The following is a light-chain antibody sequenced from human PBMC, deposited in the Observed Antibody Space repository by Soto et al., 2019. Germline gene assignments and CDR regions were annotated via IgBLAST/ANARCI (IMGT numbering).Light chain of an antibody. V-gene: IGLV1-40*01. CDR2: GNS. J-gene: IGLJ1*01. CDR1: NSNLGAGYD. Sequence: QSVLTQPPSVSVAPGQRVTISCIGSNSNLGAGYDVNWYQQLPGTAPKLLIYGNSNRPSGVPDRFSGSKSGTSASLAITGLQAEDEADYYCQSYDSSLSGYVFGTGTKVTVL. CDR3: QSYDSSLSGYV.